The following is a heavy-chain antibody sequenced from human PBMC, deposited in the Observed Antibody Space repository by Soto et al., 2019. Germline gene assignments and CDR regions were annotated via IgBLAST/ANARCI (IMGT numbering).Heavy chain of an antibody. J-gene: IGHJ5*02. D-gene: IGHD2-8*01. Sequence: SETLSLTCAVSGGSFSGYYWNWIRQPPGKGLEWVGEINHTGGANYNPSLKSRLIISMDTSKKQFYLRLSSVTAADTAVYYCARYPAYCTDGKNCTPGPWGKGTLVTVSS. CDR3: ARYPAYCTDGKNCTPGP. CDR1: GGSFSGYY. CDR2: INHTGGA. V-gene: IGHV4-34*10.